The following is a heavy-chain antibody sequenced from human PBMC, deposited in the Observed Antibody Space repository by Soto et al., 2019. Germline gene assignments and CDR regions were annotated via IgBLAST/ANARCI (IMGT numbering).Heavy chain of an antibody. CDR2: ISGSGATT. V-gene: IGHV3-23*01. Sequence: EVQLLESGGGLVQPGRSLRLSCAASGFTFSTYAMSWVRQAPGKGLEWVSTISGSGATTNYADSVKGRFTISRDNSKNTLYLQMSILRAEDTAVYYCPKDGYCSGGSCYGIDYWGQGTLVTVSS. J-gene: IGHJ4*02. CDR3: PKDGYCSGGSCYGIDY. CDR1: GFTFSTYA. D-gene: IGHD2-15*01.